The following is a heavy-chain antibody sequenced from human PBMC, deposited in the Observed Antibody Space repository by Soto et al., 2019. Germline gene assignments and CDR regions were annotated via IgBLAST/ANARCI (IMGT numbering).Heavy chain of an antibody. D-gene: IGHD6-19*01. CDR2: ISYDGSNK. CDR1: GFTFSSYG. Sequence: QVQLVESGGGVVQPGRSLRLSCAASGFTFSSYGMHWVRQAPGKGLEWVAVISYDGSNKYYADSVKGRFTISRDNSKDTLYLQMNSLRPEDTALYYCARGGYSSGWSTEYFQHWGQGTLVTVSS. J-gene: IGHJ1*01. CDR3: ARGGYSSGWSTEYFQH. V-gene: IGHV3-30*03.